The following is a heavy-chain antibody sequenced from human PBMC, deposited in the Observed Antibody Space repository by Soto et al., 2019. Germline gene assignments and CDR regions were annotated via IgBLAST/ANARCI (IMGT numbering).Heavy chain of an antibody. J-gene: IGHJ4*02. CDR2: IWYDGSNK. CDR1: GFTFSSYG. Sequence: PGGSLRLSCAASGFTFSSYGMHWVRQAPGKGLEWVAVIWYDGSNKYYADSVKGRFTISRDNSKNTPYLQMNSLRAEDTAVYYCARNYGPYDYFWGGPYPDYWGQGTLVTVSS. V-gene: IGHV3-33*01. D-gene: IGHD3-16*01. CDR3: ARNYGPYDYFWGGPYPDY.